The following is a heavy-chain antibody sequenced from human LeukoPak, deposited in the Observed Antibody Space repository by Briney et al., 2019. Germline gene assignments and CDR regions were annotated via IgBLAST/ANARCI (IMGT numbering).Heavy chain of an antibody. CDR3: ARLSTGWLQLMDWFDP. J-gene: IGHJ5*02. CDR1: GYTFTSYG. V-gene: IGHV1-18*01. CDR2: ISAYNGNT. Sequence: PWASVKVSCKASGYTFTSYGISWVRQAPGQGLEWMGWISAYNGNTNYAQKLQGRVTMTTDTSTSTAYMELRSLRSDDTAVYYCARLSTGWLQLMDWFDPWGQGTLVTVSS. D-gene: IGHD5-24*01.